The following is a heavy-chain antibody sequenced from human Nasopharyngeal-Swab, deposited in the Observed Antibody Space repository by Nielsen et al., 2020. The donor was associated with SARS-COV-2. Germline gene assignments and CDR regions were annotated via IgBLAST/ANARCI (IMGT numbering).Heavy chain of an antibody. V-gene: IGHV1-2*06. D-gene: IGHD1-14*01. Sequence: WVRQAPGQGLEWMGRINPNSGGTNYAQKFQGRVTMTRDTSISTAYMELSRLRSDDTAVYYCAREGARKRSPSNWFDPWGQGTLVTVSS. CDR2: INPNSGGT. CDR3: AREGARKRSPSNWFDP. J-gene: IGHJ5*02.